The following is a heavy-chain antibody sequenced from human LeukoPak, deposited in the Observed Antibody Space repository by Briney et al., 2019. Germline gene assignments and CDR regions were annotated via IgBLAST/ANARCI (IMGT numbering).Heavy chain of an antibody. CDR2: IKHSGST. CDR3: ARAEAPADIQPPERCWFDP. CDR1: GGSFRGYY. D-gene: IGHD2-2*01. V-gene: IGHV4-34*01. Sequence: SETLSLTCAVYGGSFRGYYWSWIRQPPGKGLDWIAEIKHSGSTNYNPSLKSRGTISGETSKNQFSLQLRSVTAADTAVFYCARAEAPADIQPPERCWFDPWGPGTLVTVSS. J-gene: IGHJ5*02.